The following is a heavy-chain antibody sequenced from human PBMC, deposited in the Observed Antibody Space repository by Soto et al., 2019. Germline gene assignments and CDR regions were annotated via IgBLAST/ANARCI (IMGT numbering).Heavy chain of an antibody. V-gene: IGHV3-23*01. D-gene: IGHD3-9*01. CDR3: AKGGATYGLLTHDY. CDR1: RFTFSNFA. Sequence: EVHLLESGGGLVQPGGSLRLSCAASRFTFSNFAMSWVRQAPGKGLEWVSTITGTSANTYYTDSVKGRFAISRDNSQNNLYLQMNSLTTEDTAVYYCAKGGATYGLLTHDYWGQGTLVTVSS. J-gene: IGHJ4*02. CDR2: ITGTSANT.